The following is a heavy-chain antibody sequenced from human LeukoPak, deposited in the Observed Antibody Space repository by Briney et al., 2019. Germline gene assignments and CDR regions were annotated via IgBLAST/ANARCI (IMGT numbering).Heavy chain of an antibody. CDR1: GFMFSVYG. V-gene: IGHV3-33*01. J-gene: IGHJ4*02. CDR3: ARASGPFDY. CDR2: IWNDGSNK. Sequence: PGGSLRLSCVASGFMFSVYGMHWVRQAPGKGLEWVAVIWNDGSNKYYADSVKGRFTISRDNSKNTLYLQMNSLRAEDTAVYSCARASGPFDYWGQGTLVTVPS. D-gene: IGHD3-10*01.